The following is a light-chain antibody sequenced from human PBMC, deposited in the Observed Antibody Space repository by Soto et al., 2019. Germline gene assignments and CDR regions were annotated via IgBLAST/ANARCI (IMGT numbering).Light chain of an antibody. CDR1: QSITNW. CDR2: DAS. J-gene: IGKJ1*01. CDR3: QQYKVYSQT. Sequence: DIQMTQSPSTLSASVGDRVTITCRASQSITNWLAWYQQKPGKAPELLIYDASTLESGVPSRVSGSGSGTEFTLSVRSLQPEDFAIYCCQQYKVYSQTFGQGARVEIK. V-gene: IGKV1-5*01.